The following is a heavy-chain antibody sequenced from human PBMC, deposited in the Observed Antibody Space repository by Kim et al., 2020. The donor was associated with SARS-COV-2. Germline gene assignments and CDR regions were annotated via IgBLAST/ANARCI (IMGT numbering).Heavy chain of an antibody. J-gene: IGHJ4*02. V-gene: IGHV4-59*08. D-gene: IGHD6-13*01. CDR3: AGEAAAGYCLFDY. CDR2: IYYSGST. CDR1: GGPISSYY. Sequence: SETLSLTCTVSGGPISSYYWSWIRQPPGKGLEWIGYIYYSGSTNYNPSLKSRVTISVDTSKNQFSLKLSSVTAADTAVYYCAGEAAAGYCLFDYWGQGTLVTVSS.